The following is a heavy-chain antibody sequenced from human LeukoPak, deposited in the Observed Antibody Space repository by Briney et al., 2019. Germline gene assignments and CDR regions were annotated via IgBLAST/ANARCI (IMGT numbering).Heavy chain of an antibody. D-gene: IGHD3-22*01. CDR1: GGSFSGYY. Sequence: SETLSLTCAVYGGSFSGYYWSWIRQSPGKGLEWIGEINHSGGTNYNPSLKSRVTISVDTSKNQFSLKLSSVTAADTAVYYCARGSKRITMLVVILDYWGQGTLVTVSS. CDR3: ARGSKRITMLVVILDY. J-gene: IGHJ4*02. CDR2: INHSGGT. V-gene: IGHV4-34*01.